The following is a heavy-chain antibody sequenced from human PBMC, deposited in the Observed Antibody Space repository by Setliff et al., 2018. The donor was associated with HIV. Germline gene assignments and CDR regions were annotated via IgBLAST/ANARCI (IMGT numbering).Heavy chain of an antibody. CDR3: ARQGDYHILTGYYSGPHDAFDI. CDR1: GYSFTNYW. Sequence: PGESLKISCKGSGYSFTNYWIAWVRQMPGRGLEWMGIIYPGDSDTRYSPSFQGQVTISADKFISTAYLQWSSLKASDTAMYYCARQGDYHILTGYYSGPHDAFDIWGQGTMVTVSS. V-gene: IGHV5-51*01. CDR2: IYPGDSDT. D-gene: IGHD3-9*01. J-gene: IGHJ3*02.